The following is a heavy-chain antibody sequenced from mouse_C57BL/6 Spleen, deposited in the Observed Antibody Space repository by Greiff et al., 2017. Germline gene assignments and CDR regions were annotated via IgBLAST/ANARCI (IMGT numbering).Heavy chain of an antibody. CDR1: GYAFSSYW. V-gene: IGHV1-80*01. D-gene: IGHD1-1*01. J-gene: IGHJ2*01. Sequence: VMLVESGAELVKPGASVKISCKASGYAFSSYWMNWVKQRPGKGLEWIGQIYPGDGDTNYNGKFKGKATLTADKSSSTAYMQRSSLTSEDSAVYFCAREFITTVVAFDYWGQGTTLTVSS. CDR2: IYPGDGDT. CDR3: AREFITTVVAFDY.